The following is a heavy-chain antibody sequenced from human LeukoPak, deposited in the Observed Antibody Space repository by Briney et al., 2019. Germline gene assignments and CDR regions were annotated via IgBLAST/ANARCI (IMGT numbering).Heavy chain of an antibody. CDR2: ISVSGGTI. CDR1: GFTFSSYS. Sequence: GGSLRLSCEASGFTFSSYSMNWVRQAPGKGLEWVSYISVSGGTIYYADSVKGRFTISRDNAKQSLYLQMNSLRAEDTAVYYCARGTLYYGSESYDYWGQGTLVIVSS. D-gene: IGHD3-10*01. V-gene: IGHV3-48*04. J-gene: IGHJ4*02. CDR3: ARGTLYYGSESYDY.